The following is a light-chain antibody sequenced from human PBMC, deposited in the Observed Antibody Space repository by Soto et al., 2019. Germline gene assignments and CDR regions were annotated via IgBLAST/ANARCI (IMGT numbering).Light chain of an antibody. J-gene: IGKJ1*01. CDR1: QSISHY. Sequence: IQMTQSPSSLSASVGDRVTITCRASQSISHYLTWYQQKPGTAPKFLIYGASILQSGVPSRFSGSGSGTDFTLTSSSLQPEDFATDYCQQSYSTPWTFGQGTKVGIK. CDR3: QQSYSTPWT. V-gene: IGKV1-39*01. CDR2: GAS.